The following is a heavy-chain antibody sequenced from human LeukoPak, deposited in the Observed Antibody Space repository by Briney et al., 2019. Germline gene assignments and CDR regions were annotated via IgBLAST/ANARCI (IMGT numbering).Heavy chain of an antibody. V-gene: IGHV3-30*03. CDR1: GFTFSSYG. D-gene: IGHD1-26*01. Sequence: GGSLRLSCAASGFTFSSYGMHWVRQAPGKGLEWVAVISYDGSNKYYADSVKGRFTISRDNSKNTLYLQMNSLRSEDTAVYYCARGDEWELLEYFQHWGQGTLVTVSS. CDR3: ARGDEWELLEYFQH. J-gene: IGHJ1*01. CDR2: ISYDGSNK.